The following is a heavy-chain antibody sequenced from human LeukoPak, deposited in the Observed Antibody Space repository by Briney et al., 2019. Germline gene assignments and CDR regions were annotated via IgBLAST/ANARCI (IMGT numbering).Heavy chain of an antibody. CDR2: IYPGDSDT. CDR1: GYSFTSYW. D-gene: IGHD3-22*01. J-gene: IGHJ5*02. V-gene: IGHV5-51*04. Sequence: GESLKISCKGSGYSFTSYWIGWVRQMPGKGLEWMGIIYPGDSDTRYSPSFQGQVTISADKPISTAYLQWSSLKASDTAMYYCARLYDSSGYPRGRFDPWGQGTLVTVSS. CDR3: ARLYDSSGYPRGRFDP.